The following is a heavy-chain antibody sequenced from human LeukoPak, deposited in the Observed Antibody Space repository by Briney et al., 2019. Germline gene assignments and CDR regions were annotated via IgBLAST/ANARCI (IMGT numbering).Heavy chain of an antibody. CDR1: GFTFSSYS. D-gene: IGHD3-22*01. V-gene: IGHV3-21*01. Sequence: GGSLRLSCAASGFTFSSYSMNWVRQAPGKGLEWVSFISTSSSYIHNADSVKGRFTISRDNAKNSLYLQMNSLRAEDTAVYYCARAQTRYYYDSSGYLTHPFDYWGQGTLVTVSS. J-gene: IGHJ4*02. CDR2: ISTSSSYI. CDR3: ARAQTRYYYDSSGYLTHPFDY.